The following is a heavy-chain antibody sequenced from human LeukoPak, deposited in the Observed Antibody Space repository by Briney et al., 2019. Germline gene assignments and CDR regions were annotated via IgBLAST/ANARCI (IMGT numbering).Heavy chain of an antibody. CDR3: ARGGISSPNY. J-gene: IGHJ4*02. D-gene: IGHD6-6*01. V-gene: IGHV4-39*07. CDR1: GGSISSSSYY. CDR2: IYYSGST. Sequence: SETLSLTCTVSGGSISSSSYYWGWIRQPPGKGLEWIGSIYYSGSTYYNPSLKSRVTISVDTSKNQFSLALSSVTVADTAVYYCARGGISSPNYWGQGTLVTVSS.